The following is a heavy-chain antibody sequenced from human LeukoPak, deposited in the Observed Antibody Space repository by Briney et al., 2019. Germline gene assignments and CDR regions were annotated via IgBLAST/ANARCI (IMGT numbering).Heavy chain of an antibody. CDR1: GVYW. CDR3: ATSSGAPGNM. D-gene: IGHD2-8*02. V-gene: IGHV3-7*01. CDR2: INQDGSVI. Sequence: GGSLRLSCAVSGVYWMSWVRQAPGKGLEWVANINQDGSVIYYVDSVKGRFTISRDNAKNSLYLQMNSLRAEDTGVYYCATSSGAPGNMWGQGTLVTVTS. J-gene: IGHJ4*02.